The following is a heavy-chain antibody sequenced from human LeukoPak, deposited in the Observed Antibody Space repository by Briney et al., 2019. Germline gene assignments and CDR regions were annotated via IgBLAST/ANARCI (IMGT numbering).Heavy chain of an antibody. D-gene: IGHD1-26*01. Sequence: SQTLSLTCTVSGGSISSGSYYWSWIRQPAGKGLEWIGRIYTSGSTNYNPSLKSRVTISVDTSKNQFSLKLSSVTAADTAVYYCASERAYYGWFDPWGQGTLVTVTS. CDR2: IYTSGST. CDR1: GGSISSGSYY. V-gene: IGHV4-61*02. J-gene: IGHJ5*02. CDR3: ASERAYYGWFDP.